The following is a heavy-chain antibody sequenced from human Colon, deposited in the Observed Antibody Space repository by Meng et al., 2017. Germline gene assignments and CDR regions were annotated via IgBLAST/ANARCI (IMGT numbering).Heavy chain of an antibody. CDR2: IGHSGFT. CDR3: VRSSAWVRTGFDP. CDR1: GGSISTSGYH. Sequence: QPQLQESGPGLGKPSEALSLTCRVSGGSISTSGYHWGWIRQPPGKGLEWIGSIGHSGFTYYTPSLKSRVTVSIDTSRNQFSLWLTSVTAADTAVYYCVRSSAWVRTGFDPWGQGTLVTVSS. V-gene: IGHV4-39*01. D-gene: IGHD6-19*01. J-gene: IGHJ5*02.